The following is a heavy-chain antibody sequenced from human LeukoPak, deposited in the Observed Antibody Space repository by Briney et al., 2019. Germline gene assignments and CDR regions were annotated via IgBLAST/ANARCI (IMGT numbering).Heavy chain of an antibody. CDR2: ISWNSGSI. CDR1: GFTFDDYA. J-gene: IGHJ3*02. Sequence: LRLSCAASGFTFDDYAMHWVRQAPGKGLGWVSGISWNSGSIGYADSVKGRFTISRDNAKNSLYLQMNSLRAEDMALYYCAKDLGVNDAFDIWGQGTMVTVSS. CDR3: AKDLGVNDAFDI. V-gene: IGHV3-9*03.